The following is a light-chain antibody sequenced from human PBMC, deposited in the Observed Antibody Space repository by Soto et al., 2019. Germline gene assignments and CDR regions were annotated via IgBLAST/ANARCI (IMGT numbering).Light chain of an antibody. CDR1: SSDVGGYNF. CDR3: CSYAGTYTLWV. V-gene: IGLV2-11*01. J-gene: IGLJ3*02. Sequence: QAVLTQPRSVSGSPGQSVTISCIGTSSDVGGYNFVSWYQQYPGKAPKLIIYDVSKRPSGVPDRFSGSKSGNTASLTISGLQVDDEADYYCCSYAGTYTLWVFGGGTKLTVL. CDR2: DVS.